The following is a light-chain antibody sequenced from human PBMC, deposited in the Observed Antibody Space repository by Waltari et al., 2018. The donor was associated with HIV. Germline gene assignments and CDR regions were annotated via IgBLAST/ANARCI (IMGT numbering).Light chain of an antibody. Sequence: QSALTQPASVSGSPGQSITISCTGTSSDVGSYNLVSWYQQHPGKAPKLTIYAVSTRPSVVSNRFHGSKSGNTASLTIAGLQAEDEADYYCCSYAGTSTYVAFGGGTKLTVL. J-gene: IGLJ2*01. CDR3: CSYAGTSTYVA. CDR1: SSDVGSYNL. V-gene: IGLV2-23*02. CDR2: AVS.